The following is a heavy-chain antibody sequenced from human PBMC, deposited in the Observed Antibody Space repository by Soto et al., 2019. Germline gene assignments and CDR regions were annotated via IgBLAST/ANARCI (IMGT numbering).Heavy chain of an antibody. D-gene: IGHD3-22*01. Sequence: GESLKISCKGSGYSFTSYWIGWVRQMPGKGLEWMGIIYPGDSDTRYSPSFQGQVTISADKSISTAYLQWSSLKASDTAMYYCARADYYDSSGYYSPYFDYWGQGTLVTVSS. V-gene: IGHV5-51*01. CDR1: GYSFTSYW. J-gene: IGHJ4*02. CDR3: ARADYYDSSGYYSPYFDY. CDR2: IYPGDSDT.